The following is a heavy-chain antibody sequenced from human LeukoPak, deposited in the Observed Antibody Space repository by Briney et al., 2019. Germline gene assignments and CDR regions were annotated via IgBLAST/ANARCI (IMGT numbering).Heavy chain of an antibody. Sequence: GGSLRLSCAASGFTFSSFEMNWVRQAPGKGLEWVSYISISGSTIYYADSVKGRFTISRDNAKNSLYLQKNSLRAEDTAVYYCARDRSGYSGYDFFDYWGQGALVTVSS. J-gene: IGHJ4*02. D-gene: IGHD5-12*01. V-gene: IGHV3-48*03. CDR2: ISISGSTI. CDR1: GFTFSSFE. CDR3: ARDRSGYSGYDFFDY.